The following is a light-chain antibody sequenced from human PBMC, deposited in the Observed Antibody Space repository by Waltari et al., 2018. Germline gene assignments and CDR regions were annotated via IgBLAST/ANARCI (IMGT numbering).Light chain of an antibody. CDR3: QHHVRLPAT. V-gene: IGKV3-20*01. J-gene: IGKJ1*01. CDR2: AAY. CDR1: QSVNTY. Sequence: EIVLTQSPGTLSLSPGERATLSCRASQSVNTYLAWYQQKPGQAPRLLIYAAYTRAAGIPDRFSGSGSGTDFSLTISRLEAEDFAVYYCQHHVRLPATFGQGTKVEIK.